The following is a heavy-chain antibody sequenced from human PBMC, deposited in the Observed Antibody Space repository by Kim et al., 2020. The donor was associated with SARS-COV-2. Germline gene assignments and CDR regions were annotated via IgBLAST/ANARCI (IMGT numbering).Heavy chain of an antibody. J-gene: IGHJ4*02. CDR1: GFTFNTYG. V-gene: IGHV3-30*18. CDR3: AKSFSGSYFGYDY. CDR2: ISYDGRNK. D-gene: IGHD1-26*01. Sequence: GGSLRLSCAASGFTFNTYGMHWVRQAPGKGLEWVAVISYDGRNKYYADSVKGRFTISRDNSKNTLYLQMNSLRIEDTAVYYCAKSFSGSYFGYDYCGQGTLVTVSS.